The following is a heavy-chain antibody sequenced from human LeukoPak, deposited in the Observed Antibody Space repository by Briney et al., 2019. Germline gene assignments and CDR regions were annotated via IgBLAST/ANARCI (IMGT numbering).Heavy chain of an antibody. CDR3: ASGEIVITFGSSRPGDAFNI. Sequence: GASVKVSCKAFGYSFTRYAMHWVRQAPGQRLEWMGWINAGNGNTKYSQKFQGRVTITGDTSASTVYMELSSLRSEDTAVYYCASGEIVITFGSSRPGDAFNIWGQGTMVTVSS. CDR2: INAGNGNT. V-gene: IGHV1-3*01. D-gene: IGHD3-16*01. CDR1: GYSFTRYA. J-gene: IGHJ3*02.